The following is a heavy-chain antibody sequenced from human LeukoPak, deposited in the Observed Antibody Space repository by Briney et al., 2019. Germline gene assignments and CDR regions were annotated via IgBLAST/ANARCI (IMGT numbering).Heavy chain of an antibody. D-gene: IGHD6-13*01. Sequence: SETLSLTCTVSGGSISSYYWSWIRQPPGKGLEGIGYIYYSGSTNYNPSLNSRVTISVDTSKNQFSLKLSSVTAADTAVYYCARGRAAAGPDDYWGQGTLVTVSS. CDR2: IYYSGST. V-gene: IGHV4-59*01. CDR1: GGSISSYY. J-gene: IGHJ4*02. CDR3: ARGRAAAGPDDY.